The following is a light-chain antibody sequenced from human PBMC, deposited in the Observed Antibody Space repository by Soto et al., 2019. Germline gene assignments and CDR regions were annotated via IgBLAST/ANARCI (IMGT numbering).Light chain of an antibody. CDR3: QKYSSAPQT. CDR1: QGISNY. J-gene: IGKJ1*01. V-gene: IGKV1-27*01. Sequence: DIQMTQSPSSLSASVGDRVTITCRASQGISNYLAWYQQKPGEVPNLLIYGASTLQSGVPSRFGGSGSGTDLTLNISKLQPEDVATYYCQKYSSAPQTFGQGTKV. CDR2: GAS.